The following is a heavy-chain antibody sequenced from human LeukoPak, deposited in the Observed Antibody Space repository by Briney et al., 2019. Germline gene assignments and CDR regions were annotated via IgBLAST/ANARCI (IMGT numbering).Heavy chain of an antibody. J-gene: IGHJ4*02. D-gene: IGHD1-14*01. V-gene: IGHV4-59*08. Sequence: KPSETLSLTCTVSGGSISSYYWSWIRQPPGKGLEWIGYIYYSGSTNYNPSLKSRVTISVDTSKNQFSLKLSSVTAADTAVYYCAGPGGAYFDYWGQGTLVTVSS. CDR2: IYYSGST. CDR3: AGPGGAYFDY. CDR1: GGSISSYY.